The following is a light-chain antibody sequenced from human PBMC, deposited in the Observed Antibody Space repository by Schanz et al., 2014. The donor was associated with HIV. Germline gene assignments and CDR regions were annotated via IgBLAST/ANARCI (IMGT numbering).Light chain of an antibody. CDR2: DAS. J-gene: IGKJ4*01. CDR1: QSVSNF. V-gene: IGKV3D-20*01. Sequence: EIVLTQSPGTLSLSPGERATLSCRASQSVSNFLAWYQARPGLAPRLLIYDASSRATGIPDRFSGSGSSTDFTLTISRLEPEDSAVYYCQQSGDSGGTFGGGTKVDMK. CDR3: QQSGDSGGT.